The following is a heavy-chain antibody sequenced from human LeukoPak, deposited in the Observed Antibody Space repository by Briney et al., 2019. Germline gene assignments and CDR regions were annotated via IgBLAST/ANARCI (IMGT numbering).Heavy chain of an antibody. CDR3: ARRPQWLAALDY. V-gene: IGHV4-39*07. CDR1: GGSISSSSYY. Sequence: SETLSLTCTVSGGSISSSSYYWGWIRQPPGKGLEWIGSIYYSGSTYYNPSLKSRVTISVDTSKNQFSLKLSSVTAADTAVYYCARRPQWLAALDYWGQGTLVTVSS. J-gene: IGHJ4*02. CDR2: IYYSGST. D-gene: IGHD6-19*01.